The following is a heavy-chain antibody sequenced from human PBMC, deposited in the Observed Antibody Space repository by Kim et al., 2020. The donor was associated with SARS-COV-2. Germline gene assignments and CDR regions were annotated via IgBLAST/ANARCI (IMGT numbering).Heavy chain of an antibody. Sequence: SETLSLTCAVYGGSFSDYNWSWIRQPPGKGLEWIGEINHSGSTNVSPSVKSRITISVDTSKSQFSLRLKSMTATDTAVYYCVRGRAGVVPAPVLGLGPYYDYYAMDVWGRGTPVAVSS. J-gene: IGHJ6*02. CDR2: INHSGST. D-gene: IGHD2-2*02. CDR3: VRGRAGVVPAPVLGLGPYYDYYAMDV. CDR1: GGSFSDYN. V-gene: IGHV4-34*01.